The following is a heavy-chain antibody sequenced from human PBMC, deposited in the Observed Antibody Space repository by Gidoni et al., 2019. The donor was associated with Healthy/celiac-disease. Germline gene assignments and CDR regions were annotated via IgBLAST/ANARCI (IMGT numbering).Heavy chain of an antibody. Sequence: QVQLVESGGGVVQPGRSLRLSCAASGFTFSSYGMHWVRQAPGKGLEWVAVISYDGSNKYYADSVKGRFTISRDNSKNTLYLQMNSLRAEDTAVYYCANIDYDFWSGYSYDDAFDIWGQGTMVTVSS. CDR3: ANIDYDFWSGYSYDDAFDI. CDR1: GFTFSSYG. J-gene: IGHJ3*02. V-gene: IGHV3-30*18. D-gene: IGHD3-3*01. CDR2: ISYDGSNK.